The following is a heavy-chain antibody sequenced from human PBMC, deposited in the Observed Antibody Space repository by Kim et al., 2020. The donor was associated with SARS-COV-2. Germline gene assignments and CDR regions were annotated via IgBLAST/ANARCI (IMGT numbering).Heavy chain of an antibody. D-gene: IGHD3-3*01. V-gene: IGHV3-33*01. CDR2: IWFDGSNI. J-gene: IGHJ3*01. CDR3: GTEKSWRAFDF. Sequence: GGSLRLSCAVSGLTFSDYGMHWVRQAPGKGLEWVTVIWFDGSNIVYADSVKGRFTISRDDSMNTLYLQMNSLRVEDTAVYYCGTEKSWRAFDFWGQGTMVTVSS. CDR1: GLTFSDYG.